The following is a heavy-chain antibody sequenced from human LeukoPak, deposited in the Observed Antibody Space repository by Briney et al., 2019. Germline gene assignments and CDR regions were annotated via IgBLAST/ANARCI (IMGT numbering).Heavy chain of an antibody. Sequence: GGSLRLSCAASGFTVSNNYMSWLRQAPGKGLEWVSLIYSGGSTYYADSVKGRFTISRDNSKNTLYLQMNSLRAEDTAVYYCASYSSLDYWGQGTLVTVSS. CDR2: IYSGGST. D-gene: IGHD3-22*01. CDR3: ASYSSLDY. V-gene: IGHV3-53*01. CDR1: GFTVSNNY. J-gene: IGHJ4*02.